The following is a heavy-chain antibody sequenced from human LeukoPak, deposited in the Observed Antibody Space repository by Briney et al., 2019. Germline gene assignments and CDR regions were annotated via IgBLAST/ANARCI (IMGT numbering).Heavy chain of an antibody. CDR3: AGERGEEYSSGWYKTNFFYN. CDR2: GDYSGGT. J-gene: IGHJ4*02. Sequence: KSSETLSLTCTVSGDSLTSVTDYWAWIRQPPGKGLEWIATGDYSGGTYYNPSLESRVAISADMSKNQISLQLTSVTGADTAVYYCAGERGEEYSSGWYKTNFFYNWGQGVRVTVSS. CDR1: GDSLTSVTDY. V-gene: IGHV4-39*07. D-gene: IGHD6-19*01.